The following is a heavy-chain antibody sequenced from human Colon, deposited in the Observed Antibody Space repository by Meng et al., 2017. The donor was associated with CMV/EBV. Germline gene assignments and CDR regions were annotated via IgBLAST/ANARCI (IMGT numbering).Heavy chain of an antibody. CDR1: GFTFSNAW. J-gene: IGHJ4*02. D-gene: IGHD6-19*01. V-gene: IGHV3-15*01. CDR3: AKVDESRGWEYFDY. CDR2: IKSKTDGGTT. Sequence: GGSLRLSCAASGFTFSNAWMSWVRQAPGKGLEWVGRIKSKTDGGTTDYAAPVKGRFTISRDDSKNTLYLQMNSLRAADTALYYCAKVDESRGWEYFDYWGQGTLVTVSS.